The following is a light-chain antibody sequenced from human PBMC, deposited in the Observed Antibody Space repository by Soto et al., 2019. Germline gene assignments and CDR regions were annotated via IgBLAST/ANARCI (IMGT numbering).Light chain of an antibody. Sequence: EIVVTQSPATLSVSPGERATLSCRASQSVSSNLAWYQQKPGQAPRLLIYGASTRATGIPARFSGSGSGTEFTLTISSLQSEDFAVYYCQQYNNWPLPFGGGTKVEIK. V-gene: IGKV3-15*01. CDR2: GAS. CDR3: QQYNNWPLP. J-gene: IGKJ4*01. CDR1: QSVSSN.